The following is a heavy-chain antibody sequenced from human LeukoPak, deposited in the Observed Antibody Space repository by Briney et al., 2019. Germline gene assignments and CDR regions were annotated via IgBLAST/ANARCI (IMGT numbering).Heavy chain of an antibody. CDR3: ASERRRGYSGYDNFDY. V-gene: IGHV3-23*01. CDR1: GFTFSSYA. Sequence: GGSLRLSCAASGFTFSSYAMSWVRQAPGKGLEWVSAISGSGGSTYYADSVKGRFTISRDNSKNTLYLQMNSLRAEDTAVYYCASERRRGYSGYDNFDYWGQGPRVTVPS. J-gene: IGHJ4*02. CDR2: ISGSGGST. D-gene: IGHD5-12*01.